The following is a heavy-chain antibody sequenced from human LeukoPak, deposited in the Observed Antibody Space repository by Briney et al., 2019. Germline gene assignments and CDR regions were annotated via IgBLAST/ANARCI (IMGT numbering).Heavy chain of an antibody. CDR1: GYTFTSYA. D-gene: IGHD3-10*01. CDR2: INTNTGNP. CDR3: ARDVRITMVRGVGTWFDP. J-gene: IGHJ5*02. V-gene: IGHV7-4-1*02. Sequence: ASVKVSCKASGYTFTSYAMNWVRQAPGQGLEWMGWINTNTGNPTYAQGFTGRFVFSLDTSVSTAHLQISSLKAEDTAVYYCARDVRITMVRGVGTWFDPWGQGTLVTVSS.